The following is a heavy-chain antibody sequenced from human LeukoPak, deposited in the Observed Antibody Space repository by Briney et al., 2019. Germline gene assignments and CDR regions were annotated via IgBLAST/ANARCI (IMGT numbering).Heavy chain of an antibody. CDR2: IYYSGST. V-gene: IGHV4-30-4*01. D-gene: IGHD3-22*01. CDR3: ARTPGNYDSSGYDY. J-gene: IGHJ4*02. CDR1: GGSISSGDYY. Sequence: SQTLSLTCTVSGGSISSGDYYWSWIRQPPGKGLEWIGYIYYSGSTYYNPSLKSRVTISVDTSKNQFSLKLSSVTAADTAVYYCARTPGNYDSSGYDYWGQGTLVTVSS.